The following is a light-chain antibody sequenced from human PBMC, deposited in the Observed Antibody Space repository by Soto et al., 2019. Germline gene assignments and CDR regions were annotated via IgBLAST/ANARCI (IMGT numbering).Light chain of an antibody. CDR3: QQTYSTPGWP. Sequence: DIQMTQSPSSLSASVGDRVTITCRASQTITSDLNWYQQRPGKAPKLLIYHASNLQSGVPSRFSGSRSATDFNFLIRSLLLEDSATYDSQQTYSTPGWPCGKETKVEI. J-gene: IGKJ1*01. CDR1: QTITSD. CDR2: HAS. V-gene: IGKV1-39*01.